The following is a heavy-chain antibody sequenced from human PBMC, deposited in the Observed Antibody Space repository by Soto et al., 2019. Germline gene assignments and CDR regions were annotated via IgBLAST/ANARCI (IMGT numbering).Heavy chain of an antibody. V-gene: IGHV1-46*01. Sequence: GASVKVSCKASGGTLTISSHGLSWVRQAPGQGLEWMGIINPSGGSTSYAQKFQGRVTMTRDTSTSTVYMELSSLRSEDTAVYYCARDYFGYYYDSSGPGYWGQGTLVTVSS. CDR1: GGTLTISSHG. CDR2: INPSGGST. D-gene: IGHD3-22*01. J-gene: IGHJ4*02. CDR3: ARDYFGYYYDSSGPGY.